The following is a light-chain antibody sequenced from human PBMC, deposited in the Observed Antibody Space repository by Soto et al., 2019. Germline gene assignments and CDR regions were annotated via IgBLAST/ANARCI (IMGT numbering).Light chain of an antibody. V-gene: IGKV3-15*01. Sequence: EIVMTQSPATLSVSPGERATLSCRASQSVSISLAWYQQKPGLAPRLLIYGASYRATDIPARFSGSGSGTEFTLTISSLQSEDFAVYYCQQYDNWPRTFGQGTKVEIK. CDR3: QQYDNWPRT. CDR1: QSVSIS. CDR2: GAS. J-gene: IGKJ1*01.